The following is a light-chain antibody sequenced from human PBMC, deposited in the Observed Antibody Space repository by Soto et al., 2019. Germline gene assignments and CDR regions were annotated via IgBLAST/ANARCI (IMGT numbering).Light chain of an antibody. V-gene: IGLV4-69*01. CDR2: MNNDGSH. CDR1: SGHSSYA. CDR3: QTWGTGFQV. J-gene: IGLJ2*01. Sequence: QSVLTQSPSASASLGQSVTLTCTLSSGHSSYAISWHPKQPGKGPRYLMDMNNDGSHTKGDGIPDRFSGSSSGADRYLIIGSLQAEDDAYYYCQTWGTGFQVFGGGTKLTVL.